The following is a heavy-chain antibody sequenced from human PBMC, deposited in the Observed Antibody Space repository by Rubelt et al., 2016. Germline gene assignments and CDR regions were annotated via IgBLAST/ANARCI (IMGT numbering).Heavy chain of an antibody. D-gene: IGHD3-22*01. CDR1: GYTFTSYA. CDR2: INAGNGNT. V-gene: IGHV1-3*01. Sequence: QVQLVQSGAEVKKPGASVKVSCKASGYTFTSYAMHWVRQAPGQRLEWMGWINAGNGNTKYSQKFQGIVTITRDTSASTAYMELSSLRSEDTAVYYCAISTYYYDSSGYYPYWYFDLWGRGTLVTVSS. CDR3: AISTYYYDSSGYYPYWYFDL. J-gene: IGHJ2*01.